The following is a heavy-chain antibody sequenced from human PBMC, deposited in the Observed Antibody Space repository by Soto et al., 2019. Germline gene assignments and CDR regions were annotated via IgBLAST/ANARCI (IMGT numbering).Heavy chain of an antibody. D-gene: IGHD2-2*02. CDR1: GGSISSYY. CDR3: ARVPAAIFPYWFDP. Sequence: SSETLSLTCTVSGGSISSYYWSWIRQPPGKGLEWIGYIYYSGSTNYNPSLKSRVTISVDTSKNQFSLKLSSVTAADTAVYYCARVPAAIFPYWFDPWGQGTLVTVSS. V-gene: IGHV4-59*01. J-gene: IGHJ5*02. CDR2: IYYSGST.